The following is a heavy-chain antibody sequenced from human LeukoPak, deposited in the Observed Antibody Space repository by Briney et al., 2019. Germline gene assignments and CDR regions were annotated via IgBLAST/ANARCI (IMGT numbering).Heavy chain of an antibody. CDR3: ARATYYYDSSGYYSYYFDY. D-gene: IGHD3-22*01. V-gene: IGHV3-13*01. Sequence: PGGSLRLSCAASGFTFSSYDMHWVRQATGKGLEWVSAIGTAGDTYYPGSVKGRFTISRENAKNSLYLQMNSLRAGDTAVYYCARATYYYDSSGYYSYYFDYWGQGTLVTVSS. J-gene: IGHJ4*02. CDR2: IGTAGDT. CDR1: GFTFSSYD.